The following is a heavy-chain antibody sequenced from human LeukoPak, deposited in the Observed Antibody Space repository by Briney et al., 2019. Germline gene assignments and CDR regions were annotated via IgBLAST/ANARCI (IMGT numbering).Heavy chain of an antibody. V-gene: IGHV3-43*02. J-gene: IGHJ4*02. Sequence: PGGSLRLSCAASGFTFDDYAMHWVRQAPGKGLEWVSLISGDGGSTYYADSVKGRFTISRDNSKNSLYLQMNSLRTEDTALYYCAKDTGGGYGSSPPYWGQGTLVTVSS. CDR2: ISGDGGST. D-gene: IGHD1-26*01. CDR1: GFTFDDYA. CDR3: AKDTGGGYGSSPPY.